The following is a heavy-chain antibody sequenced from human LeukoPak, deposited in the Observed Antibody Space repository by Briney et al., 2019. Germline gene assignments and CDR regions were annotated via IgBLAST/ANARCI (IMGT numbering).Heavy chain of an antibody. CDR2: IRYDGSNK. V-gene: IGHV3-30*02. CDR1: GFTFRNYG. Sequence: GGSLRLSCAASGFTFRNYGIHWVRQAPGKGLEWVAFIRYDGSNKYYADSVTGRSTISRDNAKSTRNLQRNSLRPEDTAIYYCAKDPRDCSTTSCYGAAAGFDYWGQGTLVTVSS. J-gene: IGHJ4*02. D-gene: IGHD2-2*01. CDR3: AKDPRDCSTTSCYGAAAGFDY.